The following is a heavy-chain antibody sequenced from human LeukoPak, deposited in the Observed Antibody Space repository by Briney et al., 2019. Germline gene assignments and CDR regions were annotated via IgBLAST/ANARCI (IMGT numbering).Heavy chain of an antibody. Sequence: GGSLRLSCAASEFTFSSYGMHWVRQAPGKGLEWVAFNRYDGSNKYYADSVKGRFTISRDNSKNTLYLQMNSLRAEDTAVYYCAKSGGYSSSWSHFDYWGQGTLVTVSS. CDR3: AKSGGYSSSWSHFDY. J-gene: IGHJ4*02. V-gene: IGHV3-30*02. CDR2: NRYDGSNK. CDR1: EFTFSSYG. D-gene: IGHD6-13*01.